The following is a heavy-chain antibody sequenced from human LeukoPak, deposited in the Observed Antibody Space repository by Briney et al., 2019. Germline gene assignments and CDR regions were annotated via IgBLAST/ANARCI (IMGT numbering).Heavy chain of an antibody. CDR3: ARDQSRREQPGYDAFDI. D-gene: IGHD1-26*01. Sequence: PGGSLRLSCAASGFTLSTYAMHWVRQTPGKGLEWVALISYDGSSQYYADSGKGRFTISRDRAKNTLYLQMNSLRVDDTAVYYCARDQSRREQPGYDAFDIWGHGTVVTVSS. J-gene: IGHJ3*02. CDR2: ISYDGSSQ. CDR1: GFTLSTYA. V-gene: IGHV3-30*04.